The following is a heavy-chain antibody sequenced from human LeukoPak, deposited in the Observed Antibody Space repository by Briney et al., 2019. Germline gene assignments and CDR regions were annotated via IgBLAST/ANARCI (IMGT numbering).Heavy chain of an antibody. Sequence: SETLSLTCAVYGGSFSGYYWSWIRQPPGKGLEWIGEINHSGSTYYNPSLKSRVTISVDTSKNQFSQKLSSVTAADTAVYYCASGVGATSTPIDYWGQGTLVTVSS. J-gene: IGHJ4*02. V-gene: IGHV4-34*01. CDR2: INHSGST. D-gene: IGHD1-26*01. CDR1: GGSFSGYY. CDR3: ASGVGATSTPIDY.